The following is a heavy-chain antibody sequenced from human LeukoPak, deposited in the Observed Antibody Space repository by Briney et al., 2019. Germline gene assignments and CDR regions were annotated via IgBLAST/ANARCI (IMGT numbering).Heavy chain of an antibody. J-gene: IGHJ4*02. CDR1: GGSISSGDYY. CDR3: ARSPGIAAAGTGY. CDR2: IYYSGST. V-gene: IGHV4-30-4*01. Sequence: SETLSLTCTVSGGSISSGDYYWSWIRQPPGKGLEWIGYIYYSGSTYYSPSLKSRVTISVDTSKNQFSLKLSSVTAADTAVYYCARSPGIAAAGTGYWGQGTLVTVSS. D-gene: IGHD6-13*01.